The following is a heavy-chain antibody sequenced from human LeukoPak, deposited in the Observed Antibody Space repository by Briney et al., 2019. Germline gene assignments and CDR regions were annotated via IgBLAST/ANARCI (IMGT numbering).Heavy chain of an antibody. CDR2: INPSGGST. J-gene: IGHJ4*02. CDR1: GYTFTSYY. V-gene: IGHV1-46*01. D-gene: IGHD5-18*01. CDR3: ARDLEKWGYSYGSFDY. Sequence: ASVKVSCKASGYTFTSYYMHWVRQAPGQGLEWMGIINPSGGSTSYAQKFQGRVTMTRDTSTSTVYMELSSLRSEDTAVYYCARDLEKWGYSYGSFDYWGQGTLVTVSS.